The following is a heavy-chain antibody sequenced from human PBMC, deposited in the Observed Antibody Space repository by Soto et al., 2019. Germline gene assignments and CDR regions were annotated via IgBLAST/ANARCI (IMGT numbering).Heavy chain of an antibody. J-gene: IGHJ6*03. D-gene: IGHD3-9*01. CDR3: ARDLTGYYIYYYYYMDV. CDR1: GFTFSSYW. CDR2: IKQDGSEK. Sequence: PGGSLRLSCAASGFTFSSYWMSWVRQAPGKGLEWVANIKQDGSEKYYVDSVKGRFTISRDNAKNSLYLQMNSLRAEDTAVYYCARDLTGYYIYYYYYMDVWGKGTTVTVSS. V-gene: IGHV3-7*01.